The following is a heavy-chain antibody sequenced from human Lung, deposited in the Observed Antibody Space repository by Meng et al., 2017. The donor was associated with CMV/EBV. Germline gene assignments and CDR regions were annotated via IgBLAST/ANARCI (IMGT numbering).Heavy chain of an antibody. V-gene: IGHV3-43*01. CDR3: AKETSNYDFWSGYYTGGLDP. J-gene: IGHJ5*02. Sequence: GGSLRLSCAASGFTFDDYTMHWVRQAPGKGLEWVSLISWDGDTTYYADSVKGRFSISRDNSKNSLYLQMNSLRTEDTALYYCAKETSNYDFWSGYYTGGLDPWGHRTLVTVSS. CDR1: GFTFDDYT. CDR2: ISWDGDTT. D-gene: IGHD3-3*01.